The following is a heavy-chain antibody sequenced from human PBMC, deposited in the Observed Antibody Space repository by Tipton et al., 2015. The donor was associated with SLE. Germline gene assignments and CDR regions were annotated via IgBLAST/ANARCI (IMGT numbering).Heavy chain of an antibody. D-gene: IGHD3-22*01. CDR3: ARYYYDSTGECLFDS. Sequence: TLSLTCTVSGGSFSRGGYYWSWIRQHSGKGLEWIGYIHYTGTTYYNPSLMSRAMISVDTLRDQFSLNLLSVAAADTAVYYCARYYYDSTGECLFDSWGQGTLVTVSS. CDR2: IHYTGTT. CDR1: GGSFSRGGYY. J-gene: IGHJ4*02. V-gene: IGHV4-31*03.